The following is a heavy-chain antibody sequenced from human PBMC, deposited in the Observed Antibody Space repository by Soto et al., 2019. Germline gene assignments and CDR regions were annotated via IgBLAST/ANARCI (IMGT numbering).Heavy chain of an antibody. V-gene: IGHV4-31*03. CDR1: GGSISSGGYY. CDR3: GRARKDIVVVVAAPLFDY. CDR2: IYYSGST. D-gene: IGHD2-15*01. Sequence: LSLTCTVSGGSISSGGYYWSWIRQHPGKGLEWIGYIYYSGSTYYNPSLKSRVTISVDTSKNQFSLKLSSVTAADTAVYYCGRARKDIVVVVAAPLFDYWGQGTLVTVSS. J-gene: IGHJ4*02.